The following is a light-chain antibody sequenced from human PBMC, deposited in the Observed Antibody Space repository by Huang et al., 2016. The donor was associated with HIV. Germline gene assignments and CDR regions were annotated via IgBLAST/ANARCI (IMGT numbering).Light chain of an antibody. CDR2: GAS. CDR1: QTISSY. Sequence: DIQLTQSPSSLSASLGDRVTINCRASQTISSYLSWYQQKPGKAPQLLIFGASSLHSGVPSRFSGSGSGTDFSLTVSNMEPEDFATYYCQQSYSSPPTFGQGTKVEIK. J-gene: IGKJ1*01. V-gene: IGKV1-39*01. CDR3: QQSYSSPPT.